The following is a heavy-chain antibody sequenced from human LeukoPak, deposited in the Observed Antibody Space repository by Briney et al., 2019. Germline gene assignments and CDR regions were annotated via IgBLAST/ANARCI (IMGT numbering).Heavy chain of an antibody. CDR1: GDSISSSNYY. D-gene: IGHD3-10*01. V-gene: IGHV4-39*02. CDR3: ARDTYYYGSGSYRLDY. J-gene: IGHJ4*02. Sequence: SETLSLTCTVSGDSISSSNYYWGWIRQPPGKGLEWIASIYYSGSTYYNPSLKSRVTISVDMSKNQFSLRLSSVTAADTAVYYCARDTYYYGSGSYRLDYWGQGTLVTVSS. CDR2: IYYSGST.